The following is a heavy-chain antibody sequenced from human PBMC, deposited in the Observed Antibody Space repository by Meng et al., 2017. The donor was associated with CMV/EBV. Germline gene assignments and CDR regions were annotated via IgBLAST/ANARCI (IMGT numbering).Heavy chain of an antibody. CDR3: ARDKIQLWPTVGYFDY. Sequence: VQLVRSRAEVKKPGASVTVSCKASGYTFTSYSMHWVRQGPGQGLEWMGIINPSGGSTSYAQKFQGRVTMTRDTSTSTVYMELSSLRSEDTAVYYCARDKIQLWPTVGYFDYWGQGTLVTVSS. J-gene: IGHJ4*02. D-gene: IGHD5-18*01. CDR2: INPSGGST. V-gene: IGHV1-46*01. CDR1: GYTFTSYS.